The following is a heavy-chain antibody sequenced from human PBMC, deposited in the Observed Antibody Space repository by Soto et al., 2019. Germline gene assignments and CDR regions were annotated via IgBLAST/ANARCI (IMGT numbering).Heavy chain of an antibody. CDR2: ISGSSANT. CDR1: GFTFSSYA. CDR3: AKVYVFRHFDWFDY. D-gene: IGHD3-9*01. J-gene: IGHJ4*02. V-gene: IGHV3-23*01. Sequence: GGSLRLSCAASGFTFSSYAMTWVRQAPGKGLEWVSAISGSSANTYYADSVKGRFTISRDNSKNTLYMQMNSLKAEDTAVYYCAKVYVFRHFDWFDYWGQGTLVTVSS.